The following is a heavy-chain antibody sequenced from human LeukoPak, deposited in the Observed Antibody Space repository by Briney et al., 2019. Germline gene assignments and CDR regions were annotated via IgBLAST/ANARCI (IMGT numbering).Heavy chain of an antibody. CDR1: GFTFSSYS. Sequence: GGSLTLSCPASGFTFSSYSMNWGRQAPGKGLEWVSSISSSSSYIYYADSVKGRFTISRDNSKSSLFLQMNSLRTEDTALYYCARDHVYGGADYWGQGTLVTVSS. V-gene: IGHV3-21*04. D-gene: IGHD5/OR15-5a*01. CDR3: ARDHVYGGADY. CDR2: ISSSSSYI. J-gene: IGHJ4*02.